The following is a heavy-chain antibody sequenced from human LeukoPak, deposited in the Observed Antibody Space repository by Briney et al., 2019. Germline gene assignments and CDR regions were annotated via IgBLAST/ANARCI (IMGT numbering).Heavy chain of an antibody. V-gene: IGHV3-23*01. CDR2: NSGHGGGLT. D-gene: IGHD2-2*01. CDR3: VRDGRQNCSNPSCYPLSN. Sequence: GGSLRLSCAASGFTFSTYGMSWVRQAPGKGLEWVSGTGNSGHGGGLTYHADSVKGRFTVSRDNSKNTVYLQLDGLRGDDTGIYYCVRDGRQNCSNPSCYPLSNWGQGTLVTVSS. CDR1: GFTFSTYG. J-gene: IGHJ4*02.